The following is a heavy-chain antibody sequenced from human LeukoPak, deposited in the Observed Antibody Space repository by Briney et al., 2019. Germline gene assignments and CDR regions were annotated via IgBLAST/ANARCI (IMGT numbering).Heavy chain of an antibody. CDR2: IYYSGST. Sequence: SETLSLTCTVSGGSISSYYWSWIRQPPGKGLEWIGYIYYSGSTNYNPSLKSRVTISVDTSKNQFSLKLTSVTAADTAVYYCARGRGIFGDYWGQGTLVTVSS. CDR3: ARGRGIFGDY. J-gene: IGHJ4*02. V-gene: IGHV4-59*01. CDR1: GGSISSYY. D-gene: IGHD3-3*01.